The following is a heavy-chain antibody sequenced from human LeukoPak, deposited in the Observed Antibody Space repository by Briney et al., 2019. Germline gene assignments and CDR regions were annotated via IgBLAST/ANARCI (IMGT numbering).Heavy chain of an antibody. CDR2: IYSGGST. V-gene: IGHV3-53*01. Sequence: TGGSLRLSCAASGFTVSSNYMSWVRQAAGKGLEWVSVIYSGGSTYYADSVKGRFTISRDNSKNTLYLQMNSLRAEDTAVYYCARAGDLTGSSPYYYYGMDVWGQGTTVTVSS. D-gene: IGHD3-9*01. CDR3: ARAGDLTGSSPYYYYGMDV. J-gene: IGHJ6*02. CDR1: GFTVSSNY.